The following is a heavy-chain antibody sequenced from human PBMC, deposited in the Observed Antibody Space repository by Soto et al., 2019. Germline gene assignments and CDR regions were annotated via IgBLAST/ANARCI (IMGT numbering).Heavy chain of an antibody. CDR3: ARDGAHNAFDI. CDR1: GGTFSSYA. CDR2: IIPIFGTA. Sequence: GASVQVSCKASGGTFSSYAISWVRQAPGQGLEWMGGIIPIFGTANYAQKFQGRVTITADKSTSTAYMELSSLRSEDTAVYYCARDGAHNAFDIWGQGTMVTVSS. V-gene: IGHV1-69*06. J-gene: IGHJ3*02. D-gene: IGHD3-16*01.